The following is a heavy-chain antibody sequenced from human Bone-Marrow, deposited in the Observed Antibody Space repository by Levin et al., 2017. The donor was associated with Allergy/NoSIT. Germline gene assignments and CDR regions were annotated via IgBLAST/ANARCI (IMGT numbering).Heavy chain of an antibody. V-gene: IGHV3-11*05. CDR1: GFTFSDYY. J-gene: IGHJ4*02. D-gene: IGHD6-13*01. CDR3: ARVSVIAAAGTVDY. Sequence: GGSLRLSCAASGFTFSDYYMSWIRQAPGKGLEWVSYISSSSSHTNYADSVKGRFTSSRDNAKNSLYLQMNSLRAEDTAVYYCARVSVIAAAGTVDYWGQGTLVTVSS. CDR2: ISSSSSHT.